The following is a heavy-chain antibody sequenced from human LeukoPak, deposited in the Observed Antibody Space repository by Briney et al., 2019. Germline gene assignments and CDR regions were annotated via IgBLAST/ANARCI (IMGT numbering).Heavy chain of an antibody. V-gene: IGHV1-2*02. CDR3: ARGPHIGVMFYFYFMDV. CDR2: INPDSGDT. Sequence: ASVKVSCTASGYTFCAYYMHWVRQAPGQGLEWMGWINPDSGDTNYAQKFLGRVTMTRDTSIRTVYMELSRLRSDDTALYYCARGPHIGVMFYFYFMDVWGKGTTVTVSS. CDR1: GYTFCAYY. D-gene: IGHD6-19*01. J-gene: IGHJ6*03.